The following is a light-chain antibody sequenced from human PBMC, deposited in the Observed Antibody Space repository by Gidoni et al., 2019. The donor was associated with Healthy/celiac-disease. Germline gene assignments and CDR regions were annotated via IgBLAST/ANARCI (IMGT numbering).Light chain of an antibody. V-gene: IGLV3-1*01. J-gene: IGLJ2*01. CDR2: QDS. Sequence: SYELTQPPSESVSPGQTASITCSGDKLGDKYACWYQQKPGQPPMLVIYQDSKRPSGIPERFSGSNSGNTATLTIRGTQAMDEADYYCQAWDSSTVVFGGGTKLTVL. CDR3: QAWDSSTVV. CDR1: KLGDKY.